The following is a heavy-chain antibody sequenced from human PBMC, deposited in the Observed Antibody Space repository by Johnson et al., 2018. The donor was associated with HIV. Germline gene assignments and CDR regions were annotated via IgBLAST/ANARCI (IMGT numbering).Heavy chain of an antibody. CDR2: IYSGGST. D-gene: IGHD6-19*01. CDR1: GFTVSSNY. V-gene: IGHV3-66*02. J-gene: IGHJ3*02. CDR3: ARGDSSGWDAFDI. Sequence: VQLVESGGGLVQPGGSLRLSCAASGFTVSSNYMSWVRQAPGKGLEWVSVIYSGGSTYYADSVKGRFTISRDNSKNTLYLQMNSLRAEDTAVYYCARGDSSGWDAFDIWGKGTMVTVSS.